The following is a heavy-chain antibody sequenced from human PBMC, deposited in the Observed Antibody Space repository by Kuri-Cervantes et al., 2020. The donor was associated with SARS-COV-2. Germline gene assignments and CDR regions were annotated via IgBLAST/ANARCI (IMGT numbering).Heavy chain of an antibody. J-gene: IGHJ6*02. D-gene: IGHD4-17*01. Sequence: GESLKISCAASGFTFDDYAMHWVRQAPGKGLEWVSLISWDGGSTYYADSVKGRFTISRDNSKHSLYLQMNSLRAEDTALYYCAKDEDYGYYYYGMDVWGQGTTVTVSS. CDR3: AKDEDYGYYYYGMDV. CDR1: GFTFDDYA. V-gene: IGHV3-43D*04. CDR2: ISWDGGST.